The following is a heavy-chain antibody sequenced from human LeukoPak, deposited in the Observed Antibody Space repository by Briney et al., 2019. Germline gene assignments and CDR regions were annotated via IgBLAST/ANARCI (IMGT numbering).Heavy chain of an antibody. D-gene: IGHD2-2*01. CDR3: AKPLGNIVVVPAAPLGY. V-gene: IGHV3-23*01. CDR1: GFTFSSYA. Sequence: PGGSLRLSCAASGFTFSSYAMSWVRQAPGKGLEWVSAISGGGGSTYYADSVKGRFTISRDNSKNTLYLQMNSLRAEDTAVYYCAKPLGNIVVVPAAPLGYWGQGTLVTVS. CDR2: ISGGGGST. J-gene: IGHJ4*02.